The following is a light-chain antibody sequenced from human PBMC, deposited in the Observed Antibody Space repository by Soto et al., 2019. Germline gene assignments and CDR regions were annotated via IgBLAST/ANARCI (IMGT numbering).Light chain of an antibody. CDR2: DAS. CDR3: QQYRSYSLT. CDR1: QSIDRW. Sequence: DIQMTQSPSTLSASVGDRVTITCRASQSIDRWLAWYQQRPGKAPRLLLYDASNLEGGVPSRFSGSGSGTEFALTIRSLQSDDFATYYCQQYRSYSLTFGGGTKLQIK. V-gene: IGKV1-5*01. J-gene: IGKJ4*01.